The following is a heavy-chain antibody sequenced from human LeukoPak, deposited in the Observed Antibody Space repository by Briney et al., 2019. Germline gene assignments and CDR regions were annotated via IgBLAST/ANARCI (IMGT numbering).Heavy chain of an antibody. CDR2: ISSSSSSYI. CDR1: GFTFSSYS. CDR3: ARSIGSGYDPRNFDY. V-gene: IGHV3-21*01. J-gene: IGHJ4*02. D-gene: IGHD5-12*01. Sequence: GGSLRLSCAASGFTFSSYSMNWVRQSPGKGLEWVSSISSSSSSYIYYADSVKGRFTLSRDNAKNSLYLQMNSLRAEDTAVYYCARSIGSGYDPRNFDYWGQGTLVTVSS.